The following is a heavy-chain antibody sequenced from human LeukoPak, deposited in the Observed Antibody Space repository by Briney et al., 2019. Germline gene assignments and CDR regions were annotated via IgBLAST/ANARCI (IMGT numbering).Heavy chain of an antibody. V-gene: IGHV3-20*04. J-gene: IGHJ4*02. CDR1: GFTFDDYG. CDR3: ARAKYYYDSSGYCD. Sequence: PGGSLRLSCAASGFTFDDYGMSWVRQAPGKGLEWVSGINWNGGSTGYADSVKGRFTISRDNAKNSLYLQMNSLRAEDTALYYCARAKYYYDSSGYCDWGQGTLATVSS. D-gene: IGHD3-22*01. CDR2: INWNGGST.